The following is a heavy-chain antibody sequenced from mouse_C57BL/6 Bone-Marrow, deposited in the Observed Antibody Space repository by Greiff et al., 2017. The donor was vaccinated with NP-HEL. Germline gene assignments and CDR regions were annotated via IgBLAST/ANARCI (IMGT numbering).Heavy chain of an antibody. J-gene: IGHJ2*01. V-gene: IGHV1-19*01. Sequence: EVKLQESGPVLVKPGASVKMSCKASGYTFTDYYMNWVKQSHGKSLEWIGVINPYNGGTSYNQKFKGKATLTVDKSSSTAYMELNSLTSEDSAVYYCARSKLRLLGYWGQGTTLTVSS. CDR1: GYTFTDYY. CDR2: INPYNGGT. CDR3: ARSKLRLLGY. D-gene: IGHD3-2*02.